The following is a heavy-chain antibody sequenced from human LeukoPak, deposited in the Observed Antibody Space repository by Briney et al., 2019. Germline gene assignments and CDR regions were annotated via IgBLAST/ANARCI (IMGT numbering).Heavy chain of an antibody. D-gene: IGHD2-15*01. CDR1: GFTFSSYA. J-gene: IGHJ5*02. CDR3: ARWKIVVVVAATYNWFDP. CDR2: ISYDGSNK. Sequence: GGSLRLSCAASGFTFSSYAMHWVRQAPGKGLEWVAVISYDGSNKYYADSVKGRFTISRDNSKNTLYLQMYSLRAEDTAVYYCARWKIVVVVAATYNWFDPWGQGTLVTVSS. V-gene: IGHV3-30*04.